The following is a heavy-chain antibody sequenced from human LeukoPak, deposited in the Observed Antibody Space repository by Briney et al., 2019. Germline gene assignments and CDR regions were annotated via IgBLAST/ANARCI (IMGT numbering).Heavy chain of an antibody. J-gene: IGHJ5*02. Sequence: KPSETLSFTCTVSGGSISSYYWSWIRQPAGKGLEWIGRIYTSGSTNYNPSLKSRVTMSVDTSKNQFSLKLSSVTAADTAVYYCARVKVGALGYNWFDPWGQGTLVTVSS. CDR3: ARVKVGALGYNWFDP. CDR1: GGSISSYY. D-gene: IGHD1-26*01. CDR2: IYTSGST. V-gene: IGHV4-4*07.